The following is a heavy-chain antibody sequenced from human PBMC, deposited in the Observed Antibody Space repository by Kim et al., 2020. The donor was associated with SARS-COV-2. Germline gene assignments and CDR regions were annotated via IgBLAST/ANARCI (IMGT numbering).Heavy chain of an antibody. Sequence: ASVKVSCKASGYTFTIYYMHWVRQAPGQGLEWMGIINPSGGSTSYAQKFQGRVTMTRDTSTSTVYMELNSLRSEDTAVYYCARVRTVGQLWGRDEKDYYYYGMDVWGQGTTVTVSS. D-gene: IGHD5-18*01. CDR3: ARVRTVGQLWGRDEKDYYYYGMDV. CDR2: INPSGGST. CDR1: GYTFTIYY. V-gene: IGHV1-46*01. J-gene: IGHJ6*02.